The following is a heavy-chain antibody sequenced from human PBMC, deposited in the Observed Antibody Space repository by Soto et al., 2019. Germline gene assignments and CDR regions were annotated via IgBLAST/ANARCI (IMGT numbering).Heavy chain of an antibody. CDR1: GFTFSSYA. Sequence: GGSLRLSCAASGFTFSSYAMSWVRQAPGKGLEWVSAISGSGGSTYYADSVKGRFTISRDNSKNTLYLQMNSLRAEDTAVYYCAKDLGAYYDFWSGHNTPYYWGQGTLVTVSS. J-gene: IGHJ4*02. CDR2: ISGSGGST. CDR3: AKDLGAYYDFWSGHNTPYY. V-gene: IGHV3-23*01. D-gene: IGHD3-3*01.